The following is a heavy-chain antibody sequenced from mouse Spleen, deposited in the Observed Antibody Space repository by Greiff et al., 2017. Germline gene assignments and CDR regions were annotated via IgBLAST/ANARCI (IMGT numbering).Heavy chain of an antibody. CDR2: IDPEDGET. J-gene: IGHJ1*01. D-gene: IGHD1-1*01. Sequence: EVQLVESGAELVKPGASVKLSCTASGFNIKDYYMHWVKQRTEQGLEWIGRIDPEDGETKYAPKFQGKATITADTSSNTAYLQLSSLTSEDTAVYYCARSPLYYGSSYRDWYFDVWGAGTTVTVSS. CDR3: ARSPLYYGSSYRDWYFDV. V-gene: IGHV14-2*01. CDR1: GFNIKDYY.